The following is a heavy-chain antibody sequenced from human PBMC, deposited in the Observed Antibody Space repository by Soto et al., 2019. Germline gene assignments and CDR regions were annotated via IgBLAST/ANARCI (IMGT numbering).Heavy chain of an antibody. Sequence: ASVKVSCKTSGGTFSSYAISWVRQAPGQGLEWMGGIIPIFGTANYAQKFQGRVTITADESTSTAYMELSSLRSEDTAVYYCARRVCRGPCGGDAFEYFQHWGQGTLVTVSS. CDR3: ARRVCRGPCGGDAFEYFQH. CDR1: GGTFSSYA. V-gene: IGHV1-69*13. J-gene: IGHJ1*01. CDR2: IIPIFGTA. D-gene: IGHD2-21*02.